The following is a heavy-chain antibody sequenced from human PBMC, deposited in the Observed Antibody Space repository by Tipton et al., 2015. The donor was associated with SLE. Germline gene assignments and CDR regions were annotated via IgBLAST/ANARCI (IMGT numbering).Heavy chain of an antibody. CDR2: ISAYNGNT. CDR3: ARALRTCTSCYTHWFDP. J-gene: IGHJ5*02. V-gene: IGHV1-18*01. Sequence: QSGAEVKKPGASVKVSCKASGYTFTSYGISWVRQAPGQGLEWMGWISAYNGNTNYAQKLQGRVTMTTDTSTSTAYMELRSLRSDDTAVYYCARALRTCTSCYTHWFDPWGQGTLVTVSS. CDR1: GYTFTSYG. D-gene: IGHD2-2*02.